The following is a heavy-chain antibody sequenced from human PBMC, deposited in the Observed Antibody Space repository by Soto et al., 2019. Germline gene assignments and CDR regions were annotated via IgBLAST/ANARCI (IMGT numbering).Heavy chain of an antibody. CDR1: GGSISSSSYY. CDR3: ARGVVVVTAISNTYYFDY. V-gene: IGHV4-39*07. Sequence: PSETLSLTCTVSGGSISSSSYYWGWIRQPPGKGLEWIGSIYYSGSTYYNPSLKSRVTISVDTSKNQFSMKLSSVTAADTAVYYCARGVVVVTAISNTYYFDYWGQGTLVTVSS. CDR2: IYYSGST. J-gene: IGHJ4*02. D-gene: IGHD2-21*02.